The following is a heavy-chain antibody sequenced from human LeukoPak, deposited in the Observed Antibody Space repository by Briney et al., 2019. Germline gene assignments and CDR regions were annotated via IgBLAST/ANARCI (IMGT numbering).Heavy chain of an antibody. J-gene: IGHJ6*02. V-gene: IGHV3-30*02. CDR3: AKDQGAPVGYYYGMDV. CDR1: GFTLSSYG. Sequence: GGSLRLSCAASGFTLSSYGMPWVRQAPGKGLEWVAFIRHDESNKYYADSVKGRFTISRDNSKNTMYLQMNSLGAEDAAVYYCAKDQGAPVGYYYGMDVWGQGTTVTVSS. D-gene: IGHD1-26*01. CDR2: IRHDESNK.